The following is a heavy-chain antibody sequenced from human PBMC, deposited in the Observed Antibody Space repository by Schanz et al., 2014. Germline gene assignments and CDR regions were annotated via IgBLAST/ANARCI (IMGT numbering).Heavy chain of an antibody. J-gene: IGHJ4*02. CDR2: ISGRDGST. D-gene: IGHD1-20*01. V-gene: IGHV3-23*04. CDR3: ANNWNLDY. Sequence: EVKMVESGGGLVQPGGSLRLSCAASGFTFSTSAMSWVRQVPGKGLEWVSAISGRDGSTYYADSVRGRFTISRDNSKNTLYLQMNSLRAEDTAVYYCANNWNLDYWGQGTLLTVSS. CDR1: GFTFSTSA.